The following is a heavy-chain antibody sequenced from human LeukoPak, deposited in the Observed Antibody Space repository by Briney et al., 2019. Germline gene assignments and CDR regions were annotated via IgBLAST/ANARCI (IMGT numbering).Heavy chain of an antibody. CDR1: GYSFTSYG. Sequence: ASVKVSCKASGYSFTSYGISWVRQAPGQGLEWMGWISAYNGNTNYAQKLQGRVTMTTDTSTSTAYMELRSLRSDDTAVYYCARVGYYNFWSGLIDDAFDIWGQGTMVTVSS. CDR2: ISAYNGNT. J-gene: IGHJ3*02. D-gene: IGHD3-3*01. CDR3: ARVGYYNFWSGLIDDAFDI. V-gene: IGHV1-18*01.